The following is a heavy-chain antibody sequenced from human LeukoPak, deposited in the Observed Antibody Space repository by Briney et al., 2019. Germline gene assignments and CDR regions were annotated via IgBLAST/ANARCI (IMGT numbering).Heavy chain of an antibody. CDR2: ISYDGSSK. J-gene: IGHJ4*02. D-gene: IGHD2-2*01. CDR3: AKGVPPDY. Sequence: PGGSLRLSCAASGFTFSNTWMNWVRQAPGKGLEWVAVISYDGSSKYYADSVKGLFTISRDNSNNSLYLQMNSLRAEDTAVYYCAKGVPPDYWGQGTLVTVSS. CDR1: GFTFSNTW. V-gene: IGHV3-30*18.